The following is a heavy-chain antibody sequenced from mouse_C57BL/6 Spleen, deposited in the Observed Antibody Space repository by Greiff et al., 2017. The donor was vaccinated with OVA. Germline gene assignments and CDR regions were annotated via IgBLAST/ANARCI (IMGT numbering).Heavy chain of an antibody. D-gene: IGHD2-4*01. V-gene: IGHV5-6*01. CDR3: AGHGDYDYDGAWYAY. CDR1: GFTFSSYG. J-gene: IGHJ3*01. CDR2: ISSGGSYT. Sequence: EVQRVESGGDLVKPGGSLKLSCAASGFTFSSYGMSWVRQTPDKRLEWVATISSGGSYTYYPDSVKGRFTISRDNAKNTLYLQMSSLKSEDTAMYDCAGHGDYDYDGAWYAYWGKGTLVTVSA.